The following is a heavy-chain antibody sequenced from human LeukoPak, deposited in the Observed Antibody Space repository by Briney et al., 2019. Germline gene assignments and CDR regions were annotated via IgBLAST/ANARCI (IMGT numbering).Heavy chain of an antibody. CDR2: IKQDGSEK. D-gene: IGHD3-9*01. J-gene: IGHJ4*02. V-gene: IGHV3-7*01. Sequence: GGSLRLSCAASGFTFSSYWMSWVRQAPGKGLEWVANIKQDGSEKYYVDSVKGRFTISRDNAKNSLYLQMNSLRAKDTAVYYCARVRRDILTGSYYFDYWGQGTLVTVSS. CDR3: ARVRRDILTGSYYFDY. CDR1: GFTFSSYW.